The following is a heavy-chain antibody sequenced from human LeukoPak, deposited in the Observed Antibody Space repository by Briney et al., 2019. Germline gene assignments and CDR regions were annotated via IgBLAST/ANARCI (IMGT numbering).Heavy chain of an antibody. CDR2: ISSSSSYI. D-gene: IGHD1-14*01. V-gene: IGHV3-21*01. Sequence: VGSLRLSCAASGFTLSSYSMNWVRQAPGKGLEWVSSISSSSSYIYYADSVKGRFTISRDNAKNSLYLQMNSLRAEDTAVYYCARGPSPRGPPPNWGQGTLVTVSS. CDR1: GFTLSSYS. CDR3: ARGPSPRGPPPN. J-gene: IGHJ4*02.